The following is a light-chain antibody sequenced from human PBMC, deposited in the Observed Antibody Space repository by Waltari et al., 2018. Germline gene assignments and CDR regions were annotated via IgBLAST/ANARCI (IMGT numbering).Light chain of an antibody. J-gene: IGLJ2*01. V-gene: IGLV2-11*01. CDR3: CSYAGSYILV. CDR1: SSDVGYYNY. CDR2: DVT. Sequence: TQPRSVSGSPGQSVTISCTGTSSDVGYYNYVSWYQQRPGKAPRLILYDVTKRPSGVPDRFSGSKSGNTASLTISGLQAEDEADFYCCSYAGSYILVFGGGTKLTVL.